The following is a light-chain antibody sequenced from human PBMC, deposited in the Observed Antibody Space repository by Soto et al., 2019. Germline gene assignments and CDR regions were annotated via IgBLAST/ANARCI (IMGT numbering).Light chain of an antibody. V-gene: IGLV1-40*01. J-gene: IGLJ2*01. CDR1: SSNIGAGYD. CDR2: GNT. CDR3: LSFDSSLSVV. Sequence: QPVLTQPPSVSGAPGQRVTISCTGSSSNIGAGYDVHWYQQLPGSAPKLLIYGNTNRPSGVPDRFSGSKSGTSAYLAITGLQAEDEADYYCLSFDSSLSVVFGGGTKLT.